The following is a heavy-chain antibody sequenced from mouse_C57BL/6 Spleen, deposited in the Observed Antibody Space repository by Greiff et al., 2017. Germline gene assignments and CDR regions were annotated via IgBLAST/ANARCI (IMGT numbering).Heavy chain of an antibody. CDR2: IDPETGGT. D-gene: IGHD2-12*01. V-gene: IGHV1-15*01. Sequence: QVQLQQSGAELVRPGASVTLSCKASGYTFTDYEMHWVKQTPVHGLEWIGAIDPETGGTAYNQKFKGKDILTADKSSSTAYMELRSLTSEDSAVYYCTRKELERPYARDYWGQGTSVTVSS. CDR1: GYTFTDYE. J-gene: IGHJ4*01. CDR3: TRKELERPYARDY.